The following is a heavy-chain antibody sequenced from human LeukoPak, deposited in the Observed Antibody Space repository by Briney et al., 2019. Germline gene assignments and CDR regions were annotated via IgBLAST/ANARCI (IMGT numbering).Heavy chain of an antibody. CDR1: GFTFDDYA. D-gene: IGHD1-26*01. J-gene: IGHJ4*02. CDR3: AKGSGTYQGPFDN. V-gene: IGHV3-9*01. Sequence: GGSLRLSCAASGFTFDDYAMHWVRQVPGKGLQWVSGISSNGDTTGYADSVKGRFTISRDNAKNSLYLQVNSLRTEDKALYYCAKGSGTYQGPFDNWGQGTLVTVSS. CDR2: ISSNGDTT.